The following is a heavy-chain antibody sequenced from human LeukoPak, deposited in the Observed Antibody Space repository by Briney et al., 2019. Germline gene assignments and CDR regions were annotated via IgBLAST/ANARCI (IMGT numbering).Heavy chain of an antibody. J-gene: IGHJ5*02. V-gene: IGHV1-2*02. CDR3: ARGRDTMIVVVSWFDP. D-gene: IGHD3-22*01. Sequence: ASVKVSCKASGYTFTVYYTHWVRQAPGQGLEWMGWINPNSGGTNYAQKFQGRVTMTRDTSISTAYMELSRLRSDDTAVYYCARGRDTMIVVVSWFDPWGQGTLVTVSS. CDR1: GYTFTVYY. CDR2: INPNSGGT.